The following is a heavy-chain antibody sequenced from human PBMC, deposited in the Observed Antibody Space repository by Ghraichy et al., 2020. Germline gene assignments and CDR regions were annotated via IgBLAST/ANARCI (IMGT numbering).Heavy chain of an antibody. D-gene: IGHD1-26*01. J-gene: IGHJ5*02. V-gene: IGHV3-74*01. CDR3: ATAGGSPSEYL. CDR2: IDPDGST. Sequence: GGSLRLSCAASGFTFNTYWMHWVRQAPGKGLVWVSRIDPDGSTIYADPVKGRFTISRDNARNTLYLQMNSLGAEDTAVYYCATAGGSPSEYLWGQGTLVTVSS. CDR1: GFTFNTYW.